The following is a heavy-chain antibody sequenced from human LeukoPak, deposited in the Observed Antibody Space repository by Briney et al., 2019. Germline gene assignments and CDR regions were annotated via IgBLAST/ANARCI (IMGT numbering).Heavy chain of an antibody. Sequence: ASVKVSCKASGYTFTSYAMHWVRQAPGQRLEWMGWINAGNGNTKYSQKFQGRVTITRDTSASTAYMELSSLRSEDTAVYYCARATMVRGNKPAPYYFDYWGQGTLVTVSS. D-gene: IGHD3-10*01. V-gene: IGHV1-3*01. CDR3: ARATMVRGNKPAPYYFDY. CDR1: GYTFTSYA. J-gene: IGHJ4*02. CDR2: INAGNGNT.